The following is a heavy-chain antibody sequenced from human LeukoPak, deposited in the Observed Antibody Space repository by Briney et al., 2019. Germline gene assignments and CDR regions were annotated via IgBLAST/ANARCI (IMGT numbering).Heavy chain of an antibody. D-gene: IGHD3-22*01. CDR3: ARGKYYYDSSGYSLAEYFQH. V-gene: IGHV4-59*12. Sequence: SETLSLTCTVSGGSISSYYWSWIRQPPGKGLEWIGYIYYSRSTNYNPSLKSRVTISVDTSKNQFSLKLSSVTAAATAVYYCARGKYYYDSSGYSLAEYFQHWGQGTLVTVSS. CDR2: IYYSRST. CDR1: GGSISSYY. J-gene: IGHJ1*01.